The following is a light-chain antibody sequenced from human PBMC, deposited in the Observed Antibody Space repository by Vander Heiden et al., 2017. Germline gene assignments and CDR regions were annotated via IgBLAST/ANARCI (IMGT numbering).Light chain of an antibody. CDR3: QQYYSTPRT. J-gene: IGKJ1*01. CDR1: QSVLYSSNNKNY. CDR2: WAS. V-gene: IGKV4-1*01. Sequence: RATINCQSSQSVLYSSNNKNYLAWYQHKPGQPPKLLIYWASTRESGVPDRFSGSGSGTDFTLTISSLQAEDVAVYSCQQYYSTPRTFGQGTKVEIK.